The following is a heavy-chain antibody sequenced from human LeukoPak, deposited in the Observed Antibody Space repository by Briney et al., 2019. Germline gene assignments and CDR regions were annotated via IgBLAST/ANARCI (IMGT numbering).Heavy chain of an antibody. V-gene: IGHV4-39*01. CDR3: ARHMGLGYSYGYPYFDY. D-gene: IGHD5-18*01. CDR2: IYYSGST. CDR1: GGSISSSSYY. J-gene: IGHJ4*02. Sequence: SETLSLTCTVSGGSISSSSYYWRWIRQPPGKGLEWIGSIYYSGSTYYNASVKSRVTISVDTAKNQFSLKLSSVTAADTAVYYCARHMGLGYSYGYPYFDYWGQGTLVTVSS.